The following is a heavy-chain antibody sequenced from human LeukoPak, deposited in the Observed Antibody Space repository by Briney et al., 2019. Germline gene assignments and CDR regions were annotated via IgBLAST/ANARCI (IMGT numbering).Heavy chain of an antibody. J-gene: IGHJ4*02. Sequence: GESLKISCKGSGYTFTTYWIGWVRQMPGKGLEWMGIIYPGDSDTRYSPSLQGQVTISADKSISTAYLQWSSLKASDTAMYYCARQKSAYDSEFDYWGQGTLVTVSS. CDR2: IYPGDSDT. CDR3: ARQKSAYDSEFDY. V-gene: IGHV5-51*01. CDR1: GYTFTTYW. D-gene: IGHD3-3*01.